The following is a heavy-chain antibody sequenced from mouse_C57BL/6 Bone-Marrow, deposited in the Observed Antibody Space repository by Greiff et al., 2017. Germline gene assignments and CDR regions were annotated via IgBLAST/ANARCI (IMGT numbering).Heavy chain of an antibody. CDR3: ARAGVYYGSSLAWFAY. V-gene: IGHV1-55*01. Sequence: QVQLQQPGAELVKPGASVQMSCKASGYTFTSYWITWVKQRPGQGLEWIGDIYPGSGSTNDNEKFKSKATLTVDTSSSTAYMQLSSLTSEDSAVYYCARAGVYYGSSLAWFAYWGQGTLVTVAA. J-gene: IGHJ3*01. CDR2: IYPGSGST. CDR1: GYTFTSYW. D-gene: IGHD1-1*01.